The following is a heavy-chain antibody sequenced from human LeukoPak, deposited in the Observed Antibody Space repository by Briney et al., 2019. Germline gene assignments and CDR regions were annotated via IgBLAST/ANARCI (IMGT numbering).Heavy chain of an antibody. J-gene: IGHJ6*02. CDR1: GLSFSTYV. CDR2: IRYDGNNK. Sequence: PGGSLRLSCAASGLSFSTYVMHWVRQAPGKGLEWVAVIRYDGNNKYYGDSVKGRFTISRDNAKNTLYLQMKSLRADDTAVYYCARDLVGYSYGMDVWGQGTTVIVSS. V-gene: IGHV3-33*01. CDR3: ARDLVGYSYGMDV. D-gene: IGHD3-22*01.